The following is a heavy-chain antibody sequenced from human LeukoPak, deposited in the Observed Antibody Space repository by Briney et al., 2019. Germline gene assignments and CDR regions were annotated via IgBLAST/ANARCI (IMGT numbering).Heavy chain of an antibody. CDR2: IVPIFGTA. Sequence: ASVKVSCKASGCTFSSYAISWVRQAPGQGLEWMGGIVPIFGTANYAQKFQGRVTITTDESTSTAYMELSSLRSEDAAVYYCARGRYGKLLWFGELLFWGQGTLVTVSS. J-gene: IGHJ4*02. V-gene: IGHV1-69*05. D-gene: IGHD3-10*01. CDR1: GCTFSSYA. CDR3: ARGRYGKLLWFGELLF.